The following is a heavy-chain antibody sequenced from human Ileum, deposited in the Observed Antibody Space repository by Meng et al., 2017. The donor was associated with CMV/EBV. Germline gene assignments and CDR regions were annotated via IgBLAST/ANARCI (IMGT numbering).Heavy chain of an antibody. CDR1: GGSISSGSYY. CDR3: AGGAITGTTEVPFDY. J-gene: IGHJ4*02. V-gene: IGHV4-61*02. D-gene: IGHD1-20*01. Sequence: QVQLQESGPVLVKPSQTLSLACTVSGGSISSGSYYWSWIRQPAGKGLEWIGRIYTSESTNYNPSLKSRVTISVDTSKNQFSLKLSSVTATDTAVYYCAGGAITGTTEVPFDYWGQGTLVTVSS. CDR2: IYTSEST.